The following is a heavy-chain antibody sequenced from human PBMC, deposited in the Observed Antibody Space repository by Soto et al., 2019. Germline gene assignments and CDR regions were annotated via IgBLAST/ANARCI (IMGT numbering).Heavy chain of an antibody. V-gene: IGHV3-64*01. D-gene: IGHD2-2*01. Sequence: EVQLVESGGGLVQPGGSLRLSCAASGFTFSSYAMHWVRQAPGKGLEYVSAISSNGGSTYYANSVKGRFTISRDNYKNTMYLQMVSLRAEDMAVYYCARGALGYCSSTSCPGDYWGQGTLVTVSS. J-gene: IGHJ4*02. CDR1: GFTFSSYA. CDR3: ARGALGYCSSTSCPGDY. CDR2: ISSNGGST.